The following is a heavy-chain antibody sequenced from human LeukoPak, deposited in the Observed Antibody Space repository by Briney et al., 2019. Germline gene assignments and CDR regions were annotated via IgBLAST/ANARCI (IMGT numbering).Heavy chain of an antibody. CDR1: GFTFSSYG. J-gene: IGHJ4*02. CDR3: AKGPQYPGWYYFDY. D-gene: IGHD6-19*01. Sequence: PGGSLRLSCAASGFTFSSYGMHWVRQAPGKGLEWVAVISYDGSNKYYADSVKGRFTISRDNSKNTLYLQMNSLRAEDTAVYYCAKGPQYPGWYYFDYWGQGTLVTVSS. CDR2: ISYDGSNK. V-gene: IGHV3-30*18.